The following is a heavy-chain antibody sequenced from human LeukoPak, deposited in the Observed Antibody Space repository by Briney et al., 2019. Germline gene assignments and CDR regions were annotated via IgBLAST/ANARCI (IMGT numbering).Heavy chain of an antibody. V-gene: IGHV4-34*01. CDR1: GGSFSGYY. J-gene: IGHJ3*02. CDR2: INHSGST. D-gene: IGHD3-9*01. CDR3: ARGFDAHNAFDI. Sequence: PSETLSLTCAVYGGSFSGYYWSWIRQPPGKGLEWIGEINHSGSTSYNPSLKSRVTISVDTSKNQFSLKLTSVTAADTAVYYCARGFDAHNAFDIWGQGTTVTVSS.